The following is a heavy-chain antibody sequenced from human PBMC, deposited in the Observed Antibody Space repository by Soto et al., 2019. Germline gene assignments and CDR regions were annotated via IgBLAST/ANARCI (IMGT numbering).Heavy chain of an antibody. CDR1: GYRFTGFW. J-gene: IGHJ3*02. CDR3: ARPASGGSRDAFDI. V-gene: IGHV5-10-1*01. D-gene: IGHD2-15*01. Sequence: GESLKISCQGSGYRFTGFWLNWVRQRPGKGLEWVGRIDPNDSFINYTPPFEGHVTISADKSISTAYLQWTRLQAADTAIYYCARPASGGSRDAFDIWGQGTMVTVSS. CDR2: IDPNDSFI.